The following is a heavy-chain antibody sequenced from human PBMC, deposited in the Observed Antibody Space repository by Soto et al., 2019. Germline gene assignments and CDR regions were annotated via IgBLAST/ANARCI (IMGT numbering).Heavy chain of an antibody. CDR3: ARVRWGSWSHWYLDL. Sequence: QVQLVESGGGVVQPGRSLRLSCAASGFTFSSYGMHWVRQAPGKGLEWVAVIWYDGSNKYYADSVKGRFTISRDNSKNTLYLQMNSLRAEDTAVYYCARVRWGSWSHWYLDLWGRGTLVTVSS. J-gene: IGHJ2*01. V-gene: IGHV3-33*01. CDR1: GFTFSSYG. CDR2: IWYDGSNK. D-gene: IGHD7-27*01.